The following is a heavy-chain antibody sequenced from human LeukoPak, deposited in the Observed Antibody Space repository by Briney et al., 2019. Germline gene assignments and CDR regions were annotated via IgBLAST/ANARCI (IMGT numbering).Heavy chain of an antibody. CDR3: ARDTPQHLKRFDL. CDR2: INTYSGKT. D-gene: IGHD6-13*01. V-gene: IGHV1-18*01. CDR1: GYTLNRFG. Sequence: ASVNVSCKASGYTLNRFGISWVRQAPGLGLEWLGWINTYSGKTKIAENFQGRVSMTTDTSTSTVHMELTSLRSDDTTVYFCARDTPQHLKRFDLWGQGTLVTVSS. J-gene: IGHJ4*02.